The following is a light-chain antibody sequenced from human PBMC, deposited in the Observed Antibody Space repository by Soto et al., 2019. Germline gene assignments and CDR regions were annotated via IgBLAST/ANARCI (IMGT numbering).Light chain of an antibody. J-gene: IGLJ1*01. CDR3: CSYAGSSTYV. CDR2: EGS. Sequence: QSALTQPASVSGSPGQSITISCTGTSNDVWIDNFVSWYQQHPDKAPRLMIYEGSKRPSGVSNRFSGSKSGSTASLTISGLQAEDEADYYCCSYAGSSTYVFGIGTKLTVL. CDR1: SNDVWIDNF. V-gene: IGLV2-23*01.